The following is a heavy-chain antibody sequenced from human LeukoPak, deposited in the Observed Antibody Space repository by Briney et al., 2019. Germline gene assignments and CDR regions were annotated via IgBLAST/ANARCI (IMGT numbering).Heavy chain of an antibody. CDR2: ISAYNGNT. CDR1: GYTFTSYG. V-gene: IGHV1-18*01. J-gene: IGHJ4*02. D-gene: IGHD5-24*01. CDR3: ASTQKIVEMATIGYYFDY. Sequence: ASVKVSCKASGYTFTSYGISWVRQAPGQGLEWMGWISAYNGNTNYAEKLQGRVTMTTDTSTSTAYVELRSLRSDDTAVYYCASTQKIVEMATIGYYFDYWGQGTLVTVSS.